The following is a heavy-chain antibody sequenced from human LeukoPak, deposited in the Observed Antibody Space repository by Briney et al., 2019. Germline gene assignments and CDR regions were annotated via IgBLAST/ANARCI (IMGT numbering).Heavy chain of an antibody. CDR1: GGTFSSYA. CDR2: IIPIFGTA. Sequence: SVKVSCEASGGTFSSYAISWVRQAPGQGLEWMGGIIPIFGTANYAQKFQGRVTITADESTSTAYMELSSLRSEDTAVYYCARFLRGEVGYCTNGVCYHNWFDPWGQGTLVTVSS. CDR3: ARFLRGEVGYCTNGVCYHNWFDP. J-gene: IGHJ5*02. D-gene: IGHD2-8*01. V-gene: IGHV1-69*13.